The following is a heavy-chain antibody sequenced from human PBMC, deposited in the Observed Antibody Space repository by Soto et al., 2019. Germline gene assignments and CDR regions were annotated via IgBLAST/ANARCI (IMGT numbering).Heavy chain of an antibody. CDR1: GFSLSTSGMC. CDR3: ARYYYGMDV. J-gene: IGHJ6*02. V-gene: IGHV2-70*11. CDR2: IDWDDDK. Sequence: ESGPTLVNPTQTLTLTCTFSGFSLSTSGMCVSWIRQPPGKALDWLARIDWDDDKYYSTFLKTRLTISKDTSKNQVVLTMTNMDPVDTATYYCARYYYGMDVWGQGTTVTVS.